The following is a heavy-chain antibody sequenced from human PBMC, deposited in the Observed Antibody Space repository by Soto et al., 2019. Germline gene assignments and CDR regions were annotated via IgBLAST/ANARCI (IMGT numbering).Heavy chain of an antibody. CDR1: GGSFSGYI. CDR2: INHSGSA. CDR3: ARVPIYCSGGSCYSFDY. Sequence: SETLSLTCDVYGGSFSGYIWTWIRQTPGKGLQWIGQINHSGSANYNPSLKSRVTISVDTSKNQFSLKLSSVTAADTAVYYCARVPIYCSGGSCYSFDYWGQGTLVTVSS. D-gene: IGHD2-15*01. V-gene: IGHV4-34*01. J-gene: IGHJ4*02.